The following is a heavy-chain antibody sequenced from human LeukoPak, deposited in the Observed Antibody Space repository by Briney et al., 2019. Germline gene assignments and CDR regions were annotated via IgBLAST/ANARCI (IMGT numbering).Heavy chain of an antibody. D-gene: IGHD2-21*02. J-gene: IGHJ3*02. V-gene: IGHV1-69*04. CDR1: GGTFSSYA. Sequence: GASVKVSCKASGGTFSSYAISWVRQAPGQGLEWMGRIIPILGIANYAQKFQGRVTITADKSTSTAYMELSSLRSEDTAVYYCARGQRCGDCYSFAFDIWGQGTMVTVSS. CDR3: ARGQRCGDCYSFAFDI. CDR2: IIPILGIA.